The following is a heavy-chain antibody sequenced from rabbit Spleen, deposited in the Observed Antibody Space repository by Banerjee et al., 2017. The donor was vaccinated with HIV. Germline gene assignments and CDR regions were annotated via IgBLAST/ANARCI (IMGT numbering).Heavy chain of an antibody. CDR3: ARDSGTSFSSYGMDL. D-gene: IGHD8-1*01. Sequence: QSLEESGGGLVKPGASLTLTCKASGFSFNSGYDMCWVRQAPGKGLEWIGCINTITGKAVYATWAKGRFTISRASSTTVFLQMTSLTAADTATYFCARDSGTSFSSYGMDLWGQDPGHRL. CDR2: INTITGKA. J-gene: IGHJ6*01. V-gene: IGHV1S40*01. CDR1: GFSFNSGYD.